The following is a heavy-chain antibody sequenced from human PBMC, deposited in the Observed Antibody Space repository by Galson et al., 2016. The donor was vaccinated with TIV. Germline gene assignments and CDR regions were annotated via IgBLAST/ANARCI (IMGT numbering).Heavy chain of an antibody. V-gene: IGHV1-69*10. D-gene: IGHD2-21*02. Sequence: SVKVSGKASGGTFNNYPITWVRQAPGQGLEWMGGILPISAIPDNAQKFQGRISITADKSRTTVYMELSSLRSEDTAMYYCARLTPCGGDCYYFDYWGQGTLVTVSS. CDR1: GGTFNNYP. CDR2: ILPISAIP. CDR3: ARLTPCGGDCYYFDY. J-gene: IGHJ4*02.